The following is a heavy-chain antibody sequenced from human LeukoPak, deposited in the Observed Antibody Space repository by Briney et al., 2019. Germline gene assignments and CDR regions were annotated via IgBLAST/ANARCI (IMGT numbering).Heavy chain of an antibody. D-gene: IGHD2/OR15-2a*01. CDR2: IWYDGSNK. Sequence: PGGSLRLSCAASGFTFGSYGMHWVRQAPGKGLEWVAVIWYDGSNKYYADSVKGRFTISRDNSKNTLYLQMNGLRAEDTAVYYCAKEWSTNWFDPWGQGTLVTVSS. V-gene: IGHV3-33*06. CDR1: GFTFGSYG. J-gene: IGHJ5*02. CDR3: AKEWSTNWFDP.